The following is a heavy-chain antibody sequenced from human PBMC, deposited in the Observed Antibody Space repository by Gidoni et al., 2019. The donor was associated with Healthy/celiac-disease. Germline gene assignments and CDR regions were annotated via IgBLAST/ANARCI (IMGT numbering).Heavy chain of an antibody. Sequence: QVQLVESGVGVVQPGRSLLLSCAASGFTFSSYGMHWVRQAPGKGLEWVAVISYDGSNKDYADSGKGRFTISRDNSKNTLDLQMNSLRAEDTAVYYCAKDEMATITHFDYWGQGTLVTVCS. J-gene: IGHJ4*02. D-gene: IGHD5-12*01. CDR1: GFTFSSYG. CDR3: AKDEMATITHFDY. V-gene: IGHV3-30*18. CDR2: ISYDGSNK.